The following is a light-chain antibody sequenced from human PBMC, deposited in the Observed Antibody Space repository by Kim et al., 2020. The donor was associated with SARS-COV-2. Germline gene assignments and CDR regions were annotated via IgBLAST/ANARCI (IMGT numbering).Light chain of an antibody. CDR2: AAS. CDR3: QQYGGSPALT. V-gene: IGKV3-20*01. CDR1: QSVTRNN. J-gene: IGKJ5*01. Sequence: PGDGATLSCRASQSVTRNNLAWYQQRPGQAPRLLIYAASRRAAGIPDRFSGSGSGADFTLTISRLEPEDFAVYYCQQYGGSPALTFGQGTRLEIK.